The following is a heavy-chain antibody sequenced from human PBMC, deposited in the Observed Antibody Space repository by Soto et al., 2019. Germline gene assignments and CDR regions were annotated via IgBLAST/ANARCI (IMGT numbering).Heavy chain of an antibody. J-gene: IGHJ4*02. CDR3: ARDSVGDRVDY. CDR1: GGSVSSGSYY. CDR2: IYYSGST. V-gene: IGHV4-61*01. Sequence: SETLSLTCTVSGGSVSSGSYYLSWIRQPPGKGLEWIGYIYYSGSTNYNPSLKSRVTISVDTSKNQFSLKLSSVTAADTAVYYCARDSVGDRVDYWGQGTLVTVSS. D-gene: IGHD1-26*01.